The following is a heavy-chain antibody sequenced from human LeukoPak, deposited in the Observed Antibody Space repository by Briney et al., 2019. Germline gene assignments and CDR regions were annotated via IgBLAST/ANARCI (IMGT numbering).Heavy chain of an antibody. D-gene: IGHD2-2*02. J-gene: IGHJ4*02. CDR3: ARGGGYCSSTSCYRGYFDY. Sequence: SETLSLTCTVSGGSISSYYWSWIRQPAGKGLEWIGRIYTSGSTNYNPSLKSRVTMSVDTSKNQFSLKLSSVTAADTAVYYCARGGGYCSSTSCYRGYFDYWGQGTLVTVSS. CDR1: GGSISSYY. V-gene: IGHV4-4*07. CDR2: IYTSGST.